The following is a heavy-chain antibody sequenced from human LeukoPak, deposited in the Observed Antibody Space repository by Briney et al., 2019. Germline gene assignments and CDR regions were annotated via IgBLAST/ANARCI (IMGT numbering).Heavy chain of an antibody. Sequence: PSETLSLTCTVSGGTISSGSYYWSWIRQPAGKGLEWIGRIYTSGSTNYNPSLKSRVTISVDTSKNQFSLKLSSVTAADTAVYYRARDSTIFGVPDAFDIWGQGTMVTVSS. CDR1: GGTISSGSYY. CDR2: IYTSGST. D-gene: IGHD3-3*01. CDR3: ARDSTIFGVPDAFDI. J-gene: IGHJ3*02. V-gene: IGHV4-61*02.